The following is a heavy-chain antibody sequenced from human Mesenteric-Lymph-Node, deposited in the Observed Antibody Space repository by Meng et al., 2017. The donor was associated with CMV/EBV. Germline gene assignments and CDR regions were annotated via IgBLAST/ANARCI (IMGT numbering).Heavy chain of an antibody. J-gene: IGHJ4*02. CDR2: ISYDGSNK. D-gene: IGHD4-23*01. CDR1: GFTLSSYA. CDR3: ARDGGGNFLYYFDY. V-gene: IGHV3-30*04. Sequence: SGFTLSSYAMHWVGQAPGKGLEWVAVISYDGSNKYYADYVKGRFTISRDNSKNTLYLQMNSLRAEDTAVYYCARDGGGNFLYYFDYWGQGTLVTVSS.